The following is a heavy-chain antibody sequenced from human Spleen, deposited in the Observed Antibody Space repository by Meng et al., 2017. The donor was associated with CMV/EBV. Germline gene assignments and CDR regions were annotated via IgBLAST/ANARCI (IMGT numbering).Heavy chain of an antibody. CDR1: GGSISSYY. J-gene: IGHJ4*02. CDR2: IYSGGST. D-gene: IGHD6-25*01. Sequence: VQLQESGPGLVKPSETLSLTCTVSGGSISSYYWSWIRQPAGKGLEWVSVIYSGGSTYYADSVKGRFTISRDNSKNTLYLQMNSLRAEDTAVYYCAKDGYPHDYWGQGTLVTVSS. CDR3: AKDGYPHDY. V-gene: IGHV3-53*01.